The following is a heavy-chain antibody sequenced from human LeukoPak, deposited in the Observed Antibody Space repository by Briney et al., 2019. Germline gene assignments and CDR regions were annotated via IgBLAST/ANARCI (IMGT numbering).Heavy chain of an antibody. CDR1: GYTFTSYA. V-gene: IGHV1-3*01. CDR3: ARLGLTYSSGWLGSYYYYGMDV. CDR2: INAGNGNT. Sequence: ASVTVSCTASGYTFTSYAMHWVRQAPGQRLEWMGWINAGNGNTKYSQKFQGRVTITRDTSASTAYMELSSLRSEDTAMYYCARLGLTYSSGWLGSYYYYGMDVWGQGTTVTVSS. J-gene: IGHJ6*02. D-gene: IGHD6-19*01.